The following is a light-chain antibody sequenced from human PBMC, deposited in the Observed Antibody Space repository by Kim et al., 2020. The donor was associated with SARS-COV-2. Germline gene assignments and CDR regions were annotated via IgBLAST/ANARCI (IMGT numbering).Light chain of an antibody. CDR1: QSISSY. CDR3: QQTYRTPHT. V-gene: IGKV1-39*01. Sequence: DIQMTQTPSSLSPSVGDRVTITCRASQSISSYLNWYQQKPGKAPRLLIYATSSLQSGVPSRFTGTGSGTGFTLTISSLQPEDFATYYCQQTYRTPHTCGQGTKLEI. J-gene: IGKJ2*01. CDR2: ATS.